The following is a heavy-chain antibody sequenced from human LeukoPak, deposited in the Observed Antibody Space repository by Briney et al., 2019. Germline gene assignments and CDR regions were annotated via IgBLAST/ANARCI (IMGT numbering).Heavy chain of an antibody. V-gene: IGHV3-30*18. CDR2: ISYDGSNK. D-gene: IGHD3-10*01. CDR3: AKDWYGSGSYDY. Sequence: PGGSLRPSLPAPGFTFSSNAMHWVRQAPGKGLEWVAVISYDGSNKYYADSVKGRFTISRDNSKNTLYLQMNSLRAEDTAVYYCAKDWYGSGSYDYWGQGTLVTVSS. CDR1: GFTFSSNA. J-gene: IGHJ4*02.